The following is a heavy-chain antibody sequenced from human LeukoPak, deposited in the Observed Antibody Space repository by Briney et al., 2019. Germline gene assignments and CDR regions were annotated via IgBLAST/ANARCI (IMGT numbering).Heavy chain of an antibody. J-gene: IGHJ4*02. Sequence: GGSLRLSCAASGFTFSSYSMNWVRQAPGKGLEWVSSISSSSSYIYYADSVKGRFTISRDNAKNSLYLQMNSLRAEDTAVYYCARDTTIFGAVIDYWGQGTLVTVSS. CDR2: ISSSSSYI. D-gene: IGHD3-3*01. CDR3: ARDTTIFGAVIDY. V-gene: IGHV3-21*01. CDR1: GFTFSSYS.